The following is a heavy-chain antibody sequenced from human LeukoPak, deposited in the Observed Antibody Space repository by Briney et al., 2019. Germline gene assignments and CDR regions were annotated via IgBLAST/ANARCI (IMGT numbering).Heavy chain of an antibody. Sequence: ASVKVSCKASGYTFTGYYMHWVRQAPGQGLEWMGWINPNSGGTNYAQKFQGRVTMTRDTSISTAYMELSRLGSDDTAVYYCAKNYDFWSGYQGGFDPWAREPWSPSPQ. D-gene: IGHD3-3*01. CDR1: GYTFTGYY. CDR2: INPNSGGT. V-gene: IGHV1-2*02. CDR3: AKNYDFWSGYQGGFDP. J-gene: IGHJ5*02.